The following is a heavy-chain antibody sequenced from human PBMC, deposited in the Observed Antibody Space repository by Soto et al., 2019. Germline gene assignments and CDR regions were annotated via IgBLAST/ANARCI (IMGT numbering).Heavy chain of an antibody. Sequence: EVQLLESGGGLVQPGGSLRLSCAASGFTFSSYAMSWVRQAPGKGLAWVSGISVSGGSTYYADSVKGRFTISRDNSKNTLYLQMNSLRAEDTAVYYCAINTRYDPPGYWGQGALGTVSS. J-gene: IGHJ4*02. V-gene: IGHV3-23*01. CDR1: GFTFSSYA. CDR3: AINTRYDPPGY. D-gene: IGHD3-16*01. CDR2: ISVSGGST.